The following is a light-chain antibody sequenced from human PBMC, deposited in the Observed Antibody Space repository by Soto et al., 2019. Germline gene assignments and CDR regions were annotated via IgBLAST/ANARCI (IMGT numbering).Light chain of an antibody. CDR2: GAS. V-gene: IGKV3-15*01. J-gene: IGKJ3*01. Sequence: EIVMTQSPATLSVSPGERATLSCRASQSVSSNLAWYQQKPGQAPRLLIYGASTRATGIPARFSGSRSGTEVTLTISSLQSEDFAVYYCQPYNNWPTGITFGPGTKVDIK. CDR3: QPYNNWPTGIT. CDR1: QSVSSN.